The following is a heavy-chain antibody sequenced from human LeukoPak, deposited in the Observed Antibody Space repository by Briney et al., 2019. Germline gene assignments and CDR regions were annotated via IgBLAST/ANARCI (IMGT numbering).Heavy chain of an antibody. CDR3: ARGPPTYDFWSGYPFDY. J-gene: IGHJ4*02. Sequence: SVKVSCKASGGTFSSYAISWVRQAPRHGLEWMGGIIPIFGTANYAQKFQGRVTITTDESTSTAYMELSSLRSEDTAVYYCARGPPTYDFWSGYPFDYWGQGTLVTVSS. D-gene: IGHD3-3*01. V-gene: IGHV1-69*05. CDR1: GGTFSSYA. CDR2: IIPIFGTA.